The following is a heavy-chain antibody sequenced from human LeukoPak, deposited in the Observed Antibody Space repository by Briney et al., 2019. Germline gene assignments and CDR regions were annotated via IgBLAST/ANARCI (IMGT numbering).Heavy chain of an antibody. CDR1: GFTVSSNY. CDR2: ISGSSIYI. J-gene: IGHJ4*02. Sequence: GGSLRLSCAASGFTVSSNYMNWVRQAPGKGLEWVSSISGSSIYIYYADSVKGRFTISRDNAKNSLYLQMNSLRGEDTAVYYCAISGSGSYYPFDYWGQGTLVTVSS. CDR3: AISGSGSYYPFDY. D-gene: IGHD3-10*01. V-gene: IGHV3-21*01.